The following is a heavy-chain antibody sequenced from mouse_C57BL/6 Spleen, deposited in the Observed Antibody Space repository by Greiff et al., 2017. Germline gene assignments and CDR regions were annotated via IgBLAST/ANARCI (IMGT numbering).Heavy chain of an antibody. V-gene: IGHV1-53*01. J-gene: IGHJ2*01. Sequence: PGQGLEWIGNINPSNGGTNYNEKFKSKATLTVDKSSSTAYMQLSSLTSEDSAVYYCARRTMVTTFDYWGQGTTLTVSS. CDR3: ARRTMVTTFDY. D-gene: IGHD2-2*01. CDR2: INPSNGGT.